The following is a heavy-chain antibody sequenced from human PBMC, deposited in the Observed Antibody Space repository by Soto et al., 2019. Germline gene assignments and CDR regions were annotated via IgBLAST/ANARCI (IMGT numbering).Heavy chain of an antibody. CDR2: IDWNDDK. CDR1: GFSLSTSGMC. V-gene: IGHV2-70*01. D-gene: IGHD4-4*01. Sequence: SGPTLVNPTQTLTLTCTFSGFSLSTSGMCVSWIRQPPGKALEWLALIDWNDDKYYSTSLKTRLTISKDTSKNQVVLTMTNMDPVDTATYYRARTVRYSNYGTSYYFGMDVSGEGTTVTVSS. J-gene: IGHJ6*01. CDR3: ARTVRYSNYGTSYYFGMDV.